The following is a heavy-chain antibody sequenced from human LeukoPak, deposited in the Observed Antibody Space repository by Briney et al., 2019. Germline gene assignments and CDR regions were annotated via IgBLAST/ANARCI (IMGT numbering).Heavy chain of an antibody. D-gene: IGHD2-21*02. CDR2: ISGSGGST. CDR3: AKVRDGDYGYYFDY. Sequence: QPGGSLRLSCAASGFTFSTYIMNWVRQAPGKGLEWVSAISGSGGSTYYADSVKGRFTISRDNSKNTLYLQMNSLRAEDTAVYYCAKVRDGDYGYYFDYWGQGTLVTVSS. V-gene: IGHV3-23*01. J-gene: IGHJ4*02. CDR1: GFTFSTYI.